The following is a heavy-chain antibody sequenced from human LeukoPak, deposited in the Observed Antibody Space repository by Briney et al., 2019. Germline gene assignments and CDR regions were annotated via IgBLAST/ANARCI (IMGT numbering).Heavy chain of an antibody. CDR1: GFAFDDHG. V-gene: IGHV3-20*04. D-gene: IGHD3-3*01. CDR3: AREGPHRDFWDLDY. CDR2: INWIGGST. Sequence: VGSLRLSCAASGFAFDDHGMSWVRQAPGKGLEWVSGINWIGGSTGYADSVKGRFTISRDNAKNTLYLQMNSLRAEDTAVYYCAREGPHRDFWDLDYWGHGKLVTVSS. J-gene: IGHJ4*01.